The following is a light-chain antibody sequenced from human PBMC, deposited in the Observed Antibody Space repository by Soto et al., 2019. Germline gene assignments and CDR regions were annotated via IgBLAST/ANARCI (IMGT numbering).Light chain of an antibody. J-gene: IGKJ1*01. Sequence: EILLTQSPATLSVSPGETATLSCRASQNVLSDLAWYQQKPGKAPRLLVYGATTRATDAPAKFRGRGSETEFSLTISSLQSEDSATYYRQQYRSWPRTFGQGSKV. CDR2: GAT. CDR1: QNVLSD. CDR3: QQYRSWPRT. V-gene: IGKV3-15*01.